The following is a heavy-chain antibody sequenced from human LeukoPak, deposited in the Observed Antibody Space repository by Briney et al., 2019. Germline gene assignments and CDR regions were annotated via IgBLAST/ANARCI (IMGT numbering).Heavy chain of an antibody. CDR3: ARGDDTAMARGYYFDY. CDR2: ISYDGSNK. Sequence: GGSLRLSCAASGFTFSSYAMHWVRQAPGKGLEWVAVISYDGSNKYYADSVKGRLTIPRDNSKNTLYLQMNSLRAEDTAVYYCARGDDTAMARGYYFDYWGQGTLVTVSS. CDR1: GFTFSSYA. J-gene: IGHJ4*02. V-gene: IGHV3-30*04. D-gene: IGHD5-18*01.